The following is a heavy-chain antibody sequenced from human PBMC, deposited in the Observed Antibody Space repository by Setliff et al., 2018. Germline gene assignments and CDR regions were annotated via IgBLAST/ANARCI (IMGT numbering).Heavy chain of an antibody. Sequence: PSETLSLTCAVYGGSFSTYYWIWIRQPPGKGLEWIGEIDHSGSTNYNPSLKIRVTISVDTSKNQFSLKLSSVTAADTAVYYCARDNPGIAVAGTKYFQHWGQGTLVTVSS. J-gene: IGHJ1*01. D-gene: IGHD6-19*01. CDR3: ARDNPGIAVAGTKYFQH. V-gene: IGHV4-34*01. CDR1: GGSFSTYY. CDR2: IDHSGST.